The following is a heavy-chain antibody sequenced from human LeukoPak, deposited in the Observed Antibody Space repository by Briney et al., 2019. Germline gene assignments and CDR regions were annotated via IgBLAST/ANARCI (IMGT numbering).Heavy chain of an antibody. D-gene: IGHD6-19*01. J-gene: IGHJ4*02. CDR3: AREIAVAGTTGLDY. Sequence: PGGSLRLSCAASGFTFSSYEMNWVRQAPGKGLEWVSYISSSGSTIYYADSVKGRFTISRDNAKNSLYLQMNSLRAEDTAVYYCAREIAVAGTTGLDYWGQGTPVTVSS. CDR2: ISSSGSTI. CDR1: GFTFSSYE. V-gene: IGHV3-48*03.